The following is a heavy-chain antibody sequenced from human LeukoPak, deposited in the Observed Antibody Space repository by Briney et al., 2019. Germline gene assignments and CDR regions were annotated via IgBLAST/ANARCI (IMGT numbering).Heavy chain of an antibody. CDR2: ISSSSSYI. J-gene: IGHJ4*02. CDR1: GFTFSSYS. Sequence: GGSLRLSCAASGFTFSSYSMNWVRQAPGKGRGWVSSISSSSSYIYYADSVKGRFTISRDNAKNSLYLQMNSLRAEDTAVYYCARAGIVATIGFDYWGQGTLVTVSS. V-gene: IGHV3-21*01. D-gene: IGHD5-12*01. CDR3: ARAGIVATIGFDY.